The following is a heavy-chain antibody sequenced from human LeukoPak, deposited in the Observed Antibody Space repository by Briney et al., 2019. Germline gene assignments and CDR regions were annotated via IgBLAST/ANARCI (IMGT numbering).Heavy chain of an antibody. CDR1: GFAFSSYS. D-gene: IGHD3-3*01. J-gene: IGHJ4*02. CDR2: ISSDGSTI. V-gene: IGHV3-48*01. CDR3: AKAPLRGFWSGLYFDY. Sequence: GGSLRLSCAASGFAFSSYSMNWVRQAPGKGLEWVSYISSDGSTIYYADSMKGRFTISRDNAKNSLYLQMNSLSAEDTAVYYCAKAPLRGFWSGLYFDYWGQGTLVTVSS.